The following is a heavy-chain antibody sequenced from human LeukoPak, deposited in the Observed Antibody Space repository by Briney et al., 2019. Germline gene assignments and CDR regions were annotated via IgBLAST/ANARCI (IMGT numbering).Heavy chain of an antibody. CDR2: ISYDGSNK. D-gene: IGHD5-18*01. CDR3: ARGGYSYGQHRDY. J-gene: IGHJ4*02. CDR1: GLTFRTYA. V-gene: IGHV3-30*04. Sequence: PGGSLRLSCEASGLTFRTYAMHWVRQAPGKGLEWGAVISYDGSNKYYADSVKGRFTISRDNSKNTLYLQMNSLRAEDTAVYYCARGGYSYGQHRDYWGQGTLVTVSS.